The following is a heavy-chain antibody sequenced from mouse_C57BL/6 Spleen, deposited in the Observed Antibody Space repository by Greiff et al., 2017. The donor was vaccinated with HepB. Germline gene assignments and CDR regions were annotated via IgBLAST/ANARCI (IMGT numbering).Heavy chain of an antibody. D-gene: IGHD3-2*02. J-gene: IGHJ3*01. V-gene: IGHV5-17*01. CDR1: GFTFSDYG. CDR3: ARDSSGYWFAS. Sequence: EVKLLESGGGLVKPGGSLKLSCAASGFTFSDYGMHWVRQAPEKGLEWVAYISSGSSTIYYADTVKGRFTISRDNAKNTLFLQMTSLRSEDTAMYYCARDSSGYWFASWGQGTLVTVSA. CDR2: ISSGSSTI.